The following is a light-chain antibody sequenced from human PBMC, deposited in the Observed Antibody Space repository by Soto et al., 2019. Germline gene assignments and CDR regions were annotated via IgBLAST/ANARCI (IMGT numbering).Light chain of an antibody. CDR2: GTS. V-gene: IGKV1-6*01. CDR1: QAIRTE. Sequence: AIQMTQSPSSLSASVGDRVIITCRASQAIRTELGWYQQRPGKAPKLLIYGTSNLQSGVPSRFSGSGSGTEFTLTINGLQPEDFATYYCLQDYSYPRPFGQGTKVDVK. CDR3: LQDYSYPRP. J-gene: IGKJ1*01.